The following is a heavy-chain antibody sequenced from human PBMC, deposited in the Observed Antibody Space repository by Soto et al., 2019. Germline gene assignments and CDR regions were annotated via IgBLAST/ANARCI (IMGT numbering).Heavy chain of an antibody. Sequence: QVQLVESGGGVVQPGRSLRLSCTASGFTFNTYAMHWVRQAPGRGLEWVAIISSDGFNKYYADSVKGRFTISRDNSKNTPYVQMNSLRAEDTAVYYCAKDPITNGWSANYFDYWGQGTLVTVSS. V-gene: IGHV3-30*18. D-gene: IGHD6-19*01. CDR1: GFTFNTYA. CDR2: ISSDGFNK. J-gene: IGHJ4*02. CDR3: AKDPITNGWSANYFDY.